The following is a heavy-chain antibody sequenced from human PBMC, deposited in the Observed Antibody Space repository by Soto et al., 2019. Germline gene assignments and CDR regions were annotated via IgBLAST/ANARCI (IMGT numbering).Heavy chain of an antibody. CDR3: ARDLGDYRFDY. Sequence: QVQLVESGGGVVQPGRSLRLSCAASGFTFSSYAMHWVRQAPGKGLEWVAVISYDGSNKYYADSVKGRFTISRDNSKNTLYLQMNSLRAEDTAVYYCARDLGDYRFDYWGQGTLVTVSS. CDR1: GFTFSSYA. CDR2: ISYDGSNK. J-gene: IGHJ4*02. D-gene: IGHD4-17*01. V-gene: IGHV3-30-3*01.